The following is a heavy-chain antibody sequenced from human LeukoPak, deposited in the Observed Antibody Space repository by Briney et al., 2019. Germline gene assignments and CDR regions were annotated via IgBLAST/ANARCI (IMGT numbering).Heavy chain of an antibody. D-gene: IGHD3-10*01. V-gene: IGHV4-30-4*01. J-gene: IGHJ4*02. CDR2: IYYSGST. Sequence: PSETLSLNCTVSGGSISSGDYYWSWLRQPPGKGLEWIGNIYYSGSTYYNRSLKSRVTISVDTSKNQFSLKLSSVTAADTAVYYCARGAMVRGVITITGLFDYWGQGTLVTVSS. CDR3: ARGAMVRGVITITGLFDY. CDR1: GGSISSGDYY.